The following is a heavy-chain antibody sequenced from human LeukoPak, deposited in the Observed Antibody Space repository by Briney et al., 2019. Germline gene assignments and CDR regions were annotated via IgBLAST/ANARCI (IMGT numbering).Heavy chain of an antibody. CDR1: GFSFSTQR. V-gene: IGHV3-74*01. D-gene: IGHD3-16*01. CDR2: INIDEGIT. CDR3: ARDPGWGALDY. J-gene: IGHJ4*02. Sequence: AGGSLRLSCAASGFSFSTQRMHWVRQAPGKGLVWVSYINIDEGITGYADSVKGRFTISRDNAKNTLYLQMSSLRVEDTAVYYCARDPGWGALDYWGQGALVIVSS.